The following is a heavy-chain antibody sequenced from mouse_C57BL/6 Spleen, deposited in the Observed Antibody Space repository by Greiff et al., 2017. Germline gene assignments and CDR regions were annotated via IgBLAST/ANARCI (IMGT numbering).Heavy chain of an antibody. CDR3: GSHDYEAYFDV. J-gene: IGHJ1*03. CDR2: INPYNGDT. CDR1: GYSFTGYF. Sequence: EVQLQQSGPELVKPGDSVKISCKASGYSFTGYFMNWVMQSHGKSLEWIGRINPYNGDTFYNQKFKGKATLTVDKSSSTAHMELRSLTSEDSAVYDCGSHDYEAYFDVWGTGTTVTVSS. D-gene: IGHD2-4*01. V-gene: IGHV1-20*01.